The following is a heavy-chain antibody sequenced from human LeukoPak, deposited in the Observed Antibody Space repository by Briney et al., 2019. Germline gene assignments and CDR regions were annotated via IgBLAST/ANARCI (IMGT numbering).Heavy chain of an antibody. J-gene: IGHJ4*02. CDR1: GLTFSSSW. D-gene: IGHD1-26*01. CDR2: INPEGSEK. Sequence: GGSLRLSCAVSGLTFSSSWMDWVRQAPGKGLEWVASINPEGSEKYSADSVKGRFTISRDNSKNTLYLQMNSLRAEDTALYFCAKKAQYNGNYPLDYWGQGTLVTVSS. CDR3: AKKAQYNGNYPLDY. V-gene: IGHV3-7*03.